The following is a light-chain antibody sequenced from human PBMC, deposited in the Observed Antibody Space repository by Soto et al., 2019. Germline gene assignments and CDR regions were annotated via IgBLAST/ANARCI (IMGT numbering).Light chain of an antibody. CDR1: QSVKNSY. J-gene: IGKJ5*01. CDR3: QQYHWAPDT. CDR2: GVS. Sequence: EIVLTQSPGTLSLSPGERATLSCRASQSVKNSYLAWYQQKPGQSPRLVIYGVSNRATGIPNRFSGGGFGTDFTLTISRLEPEDFAMYYCQQYHWAPDTFGQGTRLEMK. V-gene: IGKV3-20*01.